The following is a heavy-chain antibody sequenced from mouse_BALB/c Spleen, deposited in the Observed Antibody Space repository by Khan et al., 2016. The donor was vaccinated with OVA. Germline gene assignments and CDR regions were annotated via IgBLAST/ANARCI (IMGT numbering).Heavy chain of an antibody. CDR2: IFPGTGTT. CDR3: ARGYFGNYEFAY. V-gene: IGHV1S132*01. Sequence: VQLQESEAELVKPGASVKLSCKTSGYTFTNYWIQWIKQRPGQGLEWIGEIFPGTGTTYYNENFKGKAILTIDTSSTTAYMQLSSLTSEDSAVYFCARGYFGNYEFAYWGQGTLVTVSA. CDR1: GYTFTNYW. J-gene: IGHJ3*01. D-gene: IGHD2-1*01.